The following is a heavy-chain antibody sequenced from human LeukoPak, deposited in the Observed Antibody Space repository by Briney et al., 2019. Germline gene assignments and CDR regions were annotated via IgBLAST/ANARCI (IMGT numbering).Heavy chain of an antibody. CDR1: GYSFTTYW. Sequence: GESLKISCKGSGYSFTTYWIGWVRQMPGKGLEWMGIIFPGDSDTRYSPSFQGRVTISADNSISTAYLQWSSLKASDTAMYYCARRGPSDAFDIWGQGAMVTVSS. D-gene: IGHD3-10*01. V-gene: IGHV5-51*01. J-gene: IGHJ3*02. CDR2: IFPGDSDT. CDR3: ARRGPSDAFDI.